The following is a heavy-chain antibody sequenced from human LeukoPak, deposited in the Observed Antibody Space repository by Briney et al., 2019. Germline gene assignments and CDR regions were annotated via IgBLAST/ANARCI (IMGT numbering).Heavy chain of an antibody. D-gene: IGHD2-2*01. V-gene: IGHV1-8*01. Sequence: WASVKVSCKASGYTFTSYDINWVRQATGQGLEWMGWMNPNSGNTGYAQKFQGRVTITRNTSISTAYMELSSLRSEDTAVYYCARDSPDCSITSCYAVYYYYGMDVWGQGTTVTVSS. J-gene: IGHJ6*02. CDR3: ARDSPDCSITSCYAVYYYYGMDV. CDR2: MNPNSGNT. CDR1: GYTFTSYD.